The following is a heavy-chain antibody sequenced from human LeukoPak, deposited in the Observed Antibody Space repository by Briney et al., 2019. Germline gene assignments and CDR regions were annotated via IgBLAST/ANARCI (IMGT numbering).Heavy chain of an antibody. CDR1: GFTFSNAW. CDR2: IKSKTDGGTT. CDR3: TTGPIAVAGTDAFDI. J-gene: IGHJ3*02. Sequence: GGSLRLSCAASGFTFSNAWMSWVRQAPGKGLEWVGCIKSKTDGGTTDYAAPVKGRFTISRDDSKNTLYLQMNSLKTEDTAVYYCTTGPIAVAGTDAFDIWGQGTMVTVSS. V-gene: IGHV3-15*01. D-gene: IGHD6-19*01.